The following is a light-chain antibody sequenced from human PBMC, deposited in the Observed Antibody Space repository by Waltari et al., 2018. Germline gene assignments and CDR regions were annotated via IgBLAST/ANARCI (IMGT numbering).Light chain of an antibody. Sequence: DIVMTQSPDSLAVSLGERATINCKSSQSILYRSSNRNALAWYQQKPGQPPKLLFFWAATRESGAPDRFSVSGYGTDFTLTISSLQAEDVAVYYCQQYYNAPLTFGGGTTVEVK. CDR1: QSILYRSSNRNA. J-gene: IGKJ4*01. CDR3: QQYYNAPLT. V-gene: IGKV4-1*01. CDR2: WAA.